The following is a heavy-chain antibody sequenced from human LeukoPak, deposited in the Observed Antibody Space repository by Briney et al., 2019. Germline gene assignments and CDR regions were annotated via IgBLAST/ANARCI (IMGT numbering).Heavy chain of an antibody. CDR1: GFTFSNYA. CDR2: LSGSGGSP. Sequence: GGSLRLPCAASGFTFSNYAMSWVRQAPGKGLEWVSSLSGSGGSPNYANSVKGRFTISRDNSKNTLYLQMSSLRAEDTAVYYCANALGGGNTWYYFDCWGQGTLVTVSS. D-gene: IGHD6-13*01. CDR3: ANALGGGNTWYYFDC. J-gene: IGHJ4*02. V-gene: IGHV3-23*01.